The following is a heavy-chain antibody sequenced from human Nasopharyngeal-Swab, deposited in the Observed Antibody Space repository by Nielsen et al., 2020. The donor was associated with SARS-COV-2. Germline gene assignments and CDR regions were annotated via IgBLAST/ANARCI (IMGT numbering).Heavy chain of an antibody. CDR2: IYYSGRT. J-gene: IGHJ5*02. CDR1: GGSISSYY. V-gene: IGHV4-59*01. Sequence: SETLSLTCTVSGGSISSYYWSWIRQPPGKGLEWIGYIYYSGRTNYNPSLKSRVTISVATSKNQFSLKLSSVTAADTAVYYCARGINYDFWSGYYRISYNWFDPWGQGTLVTVSS. CDR3: ARGINYDFWSGYYRISYNWFDP. D-gene: IGHD3-3*01.